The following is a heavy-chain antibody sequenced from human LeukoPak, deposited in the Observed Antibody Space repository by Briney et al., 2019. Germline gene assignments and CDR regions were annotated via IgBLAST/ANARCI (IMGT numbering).Heavy chain of an antibody. CDR2: INHSGST. CDR1: GGSFSGYY. D-gene: IGHD6-25*01. Sequence: SETLSLTCAVYGGSFSGYYWSWIRQPPGKGLEWIGEINHSGSTNYNPSLKSRVTISVDTSKNQFSLKLSSVTAADTAVYCCARSLSKRPHYYYYMDVWGKGTTVTVSS. CDR3: ARSLSKRPHYYYYMDV. J-gene: IGHJ6*03. V-gene: IGHV4-34*01.